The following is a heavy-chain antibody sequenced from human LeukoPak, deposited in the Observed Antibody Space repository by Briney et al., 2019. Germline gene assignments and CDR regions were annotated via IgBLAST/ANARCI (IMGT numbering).Heavy chain of an antibody. CDR2: ISWNSGSI. V-gene: IGHV3-9*01. Sequence: PGGSLRLSCAASGFTFDDYAMYWVRQAPGKGLEWVSGISWNSGSIGYADSVKGRFTISRDNAKNSLYLQMNSLRAEDTALYYCAKDIGGSSSGPTDYWGQGTLVTVSS. CDR3: AKDIGGSSSGPTDY. CDR1: GFTFDDYA. J-gene: IGHJ4*02. D-gene: IGHD6-19*01.